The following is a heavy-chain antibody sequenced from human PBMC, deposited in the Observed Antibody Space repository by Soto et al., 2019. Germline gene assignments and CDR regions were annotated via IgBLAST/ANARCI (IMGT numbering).Heavy chain of an antibody. V-gene: IGHV5-51*01. CDR2: IKPGTSDI. CDR3: ARQLSHICDS. J-gene: IGHJ4*02. Sequence: PGESLKISRNGAGYKFGSCWIGWVRQMPGKGLEWMGIIKPGTSDIRYSPSCRGHVTISADEAVSTAYLQWSSLKASDTAMYYCARQLSHICDSWGQGTLVTVSS. D-gene: IGHD3-3*02. CDR1: GYKFGSCW.